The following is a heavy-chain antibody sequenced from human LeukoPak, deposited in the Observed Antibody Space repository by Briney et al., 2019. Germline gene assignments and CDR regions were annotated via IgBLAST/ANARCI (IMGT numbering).Heavy chain of an antibody. CDR3: ARERRGYEP. Sequence: ASVKVSCKASGYTFTNYYMHWVRQAPGQGFEWMGIINPSAGSTSYAQKFQGRITVTRDASTSTVYMELRSLRPEDTAVYYCARERRGYEPWGQGALVTVSS. V-gene: IGHV1-46*01. J-gene: IGHJ5*02. D-gene: IGHD3-22*01. CDR2: INPSAGST. CDR1: GYTFTNYY.